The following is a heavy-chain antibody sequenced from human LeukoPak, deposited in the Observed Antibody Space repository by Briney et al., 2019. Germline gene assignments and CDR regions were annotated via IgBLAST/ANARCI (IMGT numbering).Heavy chain of an antibody. Sequence: SETLSLTCTVSGGSISSYYWSWIRQPAGKGLEWIGRIYTSGSTNYNPSLKSRVTMSVDTSKNQFSLKLSSVTAADTAVYYCARGYVYGSSSWSLYFDYWGQGTLVTVSS. J-gene: IGHJ4*02. V-gene: IGHV4-4*07. CDR2: IYTSGST. CDR1: GGSISSYY. CDR3: ARGYVYGSSSWSLYFDY. D-gene: IGHD6-13*01.